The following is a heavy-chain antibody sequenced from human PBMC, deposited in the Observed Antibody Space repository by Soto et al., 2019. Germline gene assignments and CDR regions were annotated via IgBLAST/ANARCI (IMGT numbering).Heavy chain of an antibody. CDR1: GGSISSYY. Sequence: SETLSLTCTVSGGSISSYYWSWIRQPPGKGLEWIGYIYYSGSTNYNPSLKSRVTISVDTSKNQFSLKLSSVTAADTAVYYCARNPADDDYYYYYMDVWGKGTTVTVSS. V-gene: IGHV4-59*08. CDR3: ARNPADDDYYYYYMDV. CDR2: IYYSGST. D-gene: IGHD2-15*01. J-gene: IGHJ6*03.